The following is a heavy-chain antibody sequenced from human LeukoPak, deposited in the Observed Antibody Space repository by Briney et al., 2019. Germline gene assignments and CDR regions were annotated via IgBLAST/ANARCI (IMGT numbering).Heavy chain of an antibody. D-gene: IGHD3-10*01. CDR2: MFYSGTT. V-gene: IGHV4-39*01. J-gene: IGHJ4*02. CDR1: GGSVNSNSSY. Sequence: SETLSLTCTVSGGSVNSNSSYWAWIRQPPGKGLEWIGSMFYSGTTYYNPSLKSRVTISVDTSKNQFSLKLTSVTVADTAVYYCARQFRAEVQGVIGSWGQGTLVTVSS. CDR3: ARQFRAEVQGVIGS.